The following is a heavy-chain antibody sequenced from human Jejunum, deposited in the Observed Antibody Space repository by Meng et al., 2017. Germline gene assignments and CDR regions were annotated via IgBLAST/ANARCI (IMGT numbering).Heavy chain of an antibody. Sequence: GSLRLSCTVSGVSIGSYYWSWIRQPAGKGLEWIGRIYTTASINYNPSLRGRVTMSVDTSKNQFSLWLSSVTAADTAMYYCARDQWGTEWFDPWGQGTLVTVSS. CDR2: IYTTASI. D-gene: IGHD2-8*01. CDR3: ARDQWGTEWFDP. CDR1: GVSIGSYY. V-gene: IGHV4-4*07. J-gene: IGHJ5*02.